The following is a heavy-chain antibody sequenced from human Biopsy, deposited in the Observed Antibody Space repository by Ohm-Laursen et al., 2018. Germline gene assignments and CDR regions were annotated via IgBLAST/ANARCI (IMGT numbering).Heavy chain of an antibody. D-gene: IGHD2-15*01. CDR2: IHHSGST. J-gene: IGHJ6*02. Sequence: GTLSLTCTVSGVSITAYYWSWIRQPPGKGLECIGNIHHSGSTNYNPSLKSRLTISVDTSKNQFSLKLSSVTAADTAMYYCARMDCSGGSCHYYSYGMDVWGQGTTVTVSS. CDR3: ARMDCSGGSCHYYSYGMDV. V-gene: IGHV4-4*09. CDR1: GVSITAYY.